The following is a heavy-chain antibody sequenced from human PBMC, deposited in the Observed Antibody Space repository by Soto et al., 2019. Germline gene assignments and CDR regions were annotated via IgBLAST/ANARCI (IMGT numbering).Heavy chain of an antibody. CDR3: ARGFYYGSGSYYYYYYGMDV. V-gene: IGHV4-34*01. CDR2: INHSGST. D-gene: IGHD3-10*01. CDR1: GGSFSGYY. J-gene: IGHJ6*02. Sequence: PXGTLSLTCAVYGGSFSGYYWCWIRQPPGKGLEWIGEINHSGSTNYNPSLKSRVTISVDTSKNQFSLKLSSVTAADTAVYYCARGFYYGSGSYYYYYYGMDVWGQGTTVTVSS.